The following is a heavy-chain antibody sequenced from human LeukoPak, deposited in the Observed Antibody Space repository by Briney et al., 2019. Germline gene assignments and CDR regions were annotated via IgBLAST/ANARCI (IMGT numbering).Heavy chain of an antibody. Sequence: GESLKISCKGSGYSFTSYWIGWVRQMPGKGLEWMGIIYPGGSDTRYSPSFQGQVTISADKSISTAYLQWSSLKASDTAMYYCARPSGMVRGVEYFDYWGQGTLVTVSS. CDR3: ARPSGMVRGVEYFDY. V-gene: IGHV5-51*01. CDR1: GYSFTSYW. CDR2: IYPGGSDT. J-gene: IGHJ4*02. D-gene: IGHD3-10*01.